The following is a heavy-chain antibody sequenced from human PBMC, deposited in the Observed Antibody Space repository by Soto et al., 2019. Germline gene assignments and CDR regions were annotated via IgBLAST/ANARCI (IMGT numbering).Heavy chain of an antibody. D-gene: IGHD5-18*01. Sequence: EVQLVETGGGLIQPGGSLRLSCAASGFTVSSNYMSWVRQAPGKGLEWVSVIYSGGSTYYADSVKGRFTISRDTSKNTLYIHMNSLRAEDTAVYYCPSLRGYSLSFDYWGQGTLITVSS. J-gene: IGHJ4*02. CDR2: IYSGGST. CDR1: GFTVSSNY. CDR3: PSLRGYSLSFDY. V-gene: IGHV3-53*02.